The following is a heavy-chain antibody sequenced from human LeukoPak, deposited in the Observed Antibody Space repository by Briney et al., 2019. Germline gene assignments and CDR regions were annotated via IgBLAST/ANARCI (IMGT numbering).Heavy chain of an antibody. J-gene: IGHJ6*03. CDR2: ISGSGGST. CDR3: AKVTGKSYYDILTGYPTRYYYYYYMDV. D-gene: IGHD3-9*01. CDR1: GFTFSSYG. Sequence: GGSLRLSCAASGFTFSSYGMSWVRQAPGKGLEWVSAISGSGGSTYYADSVKGRFTISRDNSKNTLYLQMNSLRAEDTAVYYCAKVTGKSYYDILTGYPTRYYYYYYMDVWGKGTMVTVSS. V-gene: IGHV3-23*01.